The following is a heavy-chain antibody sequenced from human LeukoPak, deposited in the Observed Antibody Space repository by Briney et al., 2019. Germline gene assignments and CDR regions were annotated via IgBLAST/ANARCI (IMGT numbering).Heavy chain of an antibody. CDR1: GGSFSGYY. J-gene: IGHJ6*02. Sequence: SETLSLTCAVYGGSFSGYYWSWIRQPPGKGLEWIGEINHSGSTNYNPSLKSRVTISVDTSKNQFSLKMSSVTAADTAVYYYARASGVSGDCCSTSCYVVLSNYYYGMDVWGQGTTVTVSS. V-gene: IGHV4-34*01. D-gene: IGHD2-2*03. CDR2: INHSGST. CDR3: ARASGVSGDCCSTSCYVVLSNYYYGMDV.